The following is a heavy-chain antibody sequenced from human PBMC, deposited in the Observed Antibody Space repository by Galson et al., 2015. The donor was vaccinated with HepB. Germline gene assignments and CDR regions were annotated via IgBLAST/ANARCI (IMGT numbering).Heavy chain of an antibody. J-gene: IGHJ3*02. CDR1: GYTFNGYY. V-gene: IGHV1-2*05. Sequence: SVKVSCKASGYTFNGYYMHWVRQAPGQGLEWMGRINPNSGGTNYAQKFQARVTMTRDTSISTAYMELSRLGSDDTVVYYCARGTNTGRYDAFDIWGQGTMVTVSS. D-gene: IGHD1-14*01. CDR3: ARGTNTGRYDAFDI. CDR2: INPNSGGT.